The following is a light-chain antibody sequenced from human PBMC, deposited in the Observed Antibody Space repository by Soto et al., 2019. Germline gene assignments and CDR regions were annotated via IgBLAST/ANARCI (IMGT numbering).Light chain of an antibody. V-gene: IGKV3-20*01. CDR1: RSFASSY. CDR2: AAS. J-gene: IGKJ2*01. Sequence: EIVLTHSPVTLSLSPGERATLSCRASRSFASSYLAWYQQRPGQAPRLLLYAASNRATAIPDRFSGSGSGTDFTLTTNSLVAQDSAVSYCHQHGAYDPPTFGQGTKVDIK. CDR3: HQHGAYDPPT.